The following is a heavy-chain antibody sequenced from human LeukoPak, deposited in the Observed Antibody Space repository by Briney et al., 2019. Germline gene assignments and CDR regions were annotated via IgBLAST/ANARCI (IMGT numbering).Heavy chain of an antibody. CDR2: ISAYNGNT. CDR3: ASPRHNYDFWSGYYGDAFDI. V-gene: IGHV1-18*01. J-gene: IGHJ3*02. D-gene: IGHD3-3*01. Sequence: ASVKVSCKASGYTFTSYGISWVRPAPGQGLEWMGWISAYNGNTNYAQKLQGRVTMTTDTSTSTAYLELRSLRSDDTAVYYCASPRHNYDFWSGYYGDAFDIWGQGTMVTVSS. CDR1: GYTFTSYG.